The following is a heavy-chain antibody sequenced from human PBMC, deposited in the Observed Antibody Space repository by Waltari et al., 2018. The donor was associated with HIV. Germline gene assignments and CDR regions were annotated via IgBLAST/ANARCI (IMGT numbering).Heavy chain of an antibody. CDR2: IIPIFGTA. CDR1: GGTFSSYA. J-gene: IGHJ4*02. Sequence: QVQLVQSGAEVKKPGSSVKVSCKASGGTFSSYAISWRLQSPGEGLEWMGGIIPIFGTANYAQKFQGRVTITADESTSTAYMELSSLRSEDTAVYYCARDQVVSYYDSSGYWNYWGQGTLVTVSS. D-gene: IGHD3-22*01. V-gene: IGHV1-69*12. CDR3: ARDQVVSYYDSSGYWNY.